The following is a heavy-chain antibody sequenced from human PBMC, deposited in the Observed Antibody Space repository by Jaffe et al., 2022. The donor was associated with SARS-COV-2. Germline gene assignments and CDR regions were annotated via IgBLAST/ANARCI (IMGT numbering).Heavy chain of an antibody. J-gene: IGHJ3*02. Sequence: QVQLQESGPGLVKPSQTLSLTCTVSGGSISSGGYYWSWIRQHPGKGLEWIGYIYYSGSTYYNPSLKSRVTISVDTSKNQFSLKLSSVTAADTAVYYCARDLPRRGEWFGELSGAFDIWGQGTMVTVSS. V-gene: IGHV4-31*03. D-gene: IGHD3-10*01. CDR3: ARDLPRRGEWFGELSGAFDI. CDR2: IYYSGST. CDR1: GGSISSGGYY.